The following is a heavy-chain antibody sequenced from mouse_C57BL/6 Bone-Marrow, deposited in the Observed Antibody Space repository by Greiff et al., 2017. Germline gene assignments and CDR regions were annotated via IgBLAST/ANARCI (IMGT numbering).Heavy chain of an antibody. CDR2: IYPGDGDT. D-gene: IGHD1-1*01. CDR3: TRTSVDYDYYAMDY. J-gene: IGHJ4*01. Sequence: VQLQQSGAELVKPGASVKISCKASGYAFSSYWMNWVKQRPGKGLEWIGQIYPGDGDTNYNGKFKGKATLTADKSSSTAYMQLSSLTSEDSAVYFCTRTSVDYDYYAMDYWGQGTSVTVSS. CDR1: GYAFSSYW. V-gene: IGHV1-80*01.